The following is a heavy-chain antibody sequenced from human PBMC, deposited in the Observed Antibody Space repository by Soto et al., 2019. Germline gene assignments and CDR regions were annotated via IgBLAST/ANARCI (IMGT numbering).Heavy chain of an antibody. CDR2: ISSKATYI. Sequence: DVQLVESGGGLVKPGGSLRLSCAASGFSFSTYTMNWVRQAPGKGLEWVSSISSKATYIYYADSVKGRFTISRDNANNSLYLQLDSLRADDTAFYYCARYVWAPYSDYYLNSCGQGTMVTVSS. J-gene: IGHJ4*02. CDR3: ARYVWAPYSDYYLNS. D-gene: IGHD3-16*01. CDR1: GFSFSTYT. V-gene: IGHV3-21*01.